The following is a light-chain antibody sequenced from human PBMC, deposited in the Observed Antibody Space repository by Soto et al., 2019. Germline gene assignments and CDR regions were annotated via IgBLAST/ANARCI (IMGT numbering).Light chain of an antibody. Sequence: QSVLTQPASVSGSPGQSITISCTGTSSDVGGYNYVSWYQQHPGKAPKLVIYDVSNRPSGVSNRFSGSKSGNTASLTISGLQAEDEADYYCSSYTSSSTLDFGTGTKVTVL. CDR1: SSDVGGYNY. J-gene: IGLJ1*01. CDR3: SSYTSSSTLD. V-gene: IGLV2-14*01. CDR2: DVS.